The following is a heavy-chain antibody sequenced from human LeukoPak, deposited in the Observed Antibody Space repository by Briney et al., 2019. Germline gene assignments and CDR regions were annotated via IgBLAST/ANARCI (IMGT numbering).Heavy chain of an antibody. CDR3: ARAGMTTVSPWGFDP. V-gene: IGHV4-4*07. J-gene: IGHJ5*02. CDR2: VYTSGST. D-gene: IGHD4-17*01. Sequence: SETLSLTCTVSGDSISGYYWSWIRQPAGKGLEWIGRVYTSGSTNYNPSLRSRVTISVDTPKNQFSLKLSSVTAADTAVYYCARAGMTTVSPWGFDPWGQGTLVTVSS. CDR1: GDSISGYY.